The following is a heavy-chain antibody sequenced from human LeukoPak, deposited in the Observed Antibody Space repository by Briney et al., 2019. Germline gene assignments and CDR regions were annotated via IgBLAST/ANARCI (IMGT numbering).Heavy chain of an antibody. Sequence: SETLCLTCTVSGGSMRSHYWSWIRQTPGKGLEWIGYIDYSGSTRYNPSLQSRVSISVDTSKNQFSLKLTSVTATDTAVYYCARLINNDNSGDADTFDMWGQGTVVTVFS. V-gene: IGHV4-59*11. CDR1: GGSMRSHY. CDR3: ARLINNDNSGDADTFDM. J-gene: IGHJ3*02. D-gene: IGHD3-22*01. CDR2: IDYSGST.